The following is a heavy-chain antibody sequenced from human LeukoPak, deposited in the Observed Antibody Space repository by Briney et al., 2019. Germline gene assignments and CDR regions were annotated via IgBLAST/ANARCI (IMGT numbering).Heavy chain of an antibody. CDR2: ISSSSSYI. Sequence: PGGSLRLSCAASGFTFSSYSMNWVRQAPGKGLEWVSSISSSSSYIYYADSVKGRFTISRDNSKNTLYLQMNSLRAEDTAVYYCARAYCSSTSCFKFDYWGQGTLVTVSS. D-gene: IGHD2-2*01. CDR3: ARAYCSSTSCFKFDY. CDR1: GFTFSSYS. J-gene: IGHJ4*02. V-gene: IGHV3-21*01.